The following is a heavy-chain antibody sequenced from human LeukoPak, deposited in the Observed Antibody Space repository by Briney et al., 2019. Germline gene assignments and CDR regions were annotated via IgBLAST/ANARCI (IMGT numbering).Heavy chain of an antibody. V-gene: IGHV2-70*04. J-gene: IGHJ5*02. D-gene: IGHD4/OR15-4a*01. CDR1: GFSLTTTGVR. CDR2: IDWDDDK. CDR3: ARLQGATIGAKWFDP. Sequence: SGPTLVNPTQTLTLTCTFSGFSLTTTGVRVSWIRQPPGKALEWLARIDWDDDKFYSTSLKTRLTISKDTSKNQVVLTMTNMDPVDTATYYCARLQGATIGAKWFDPWGQGTLVTVSS.